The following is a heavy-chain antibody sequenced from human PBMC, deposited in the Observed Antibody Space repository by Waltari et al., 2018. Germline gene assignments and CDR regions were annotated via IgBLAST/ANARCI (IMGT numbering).Heavy chain of an antibody. CDR3: ARSLAGRWYLGFDC. CDR2: ISNDGSTT. D-gene: IGHD6-13*01. J-gene: IGHJ4*02. CDR1: GFPFANFG. Sequence: EEQLVVSGGGLLQPGGSLRLSCAASGFPFANFGMHWVRLFPGKGLVWLARISNDGSTTNYADFVNGRFTISRDDAKNMLYLQMNSLRAEDTAVYYCARSLAGRWYLGFDCWGQGVLVTVSS. V-gene: IGHV3-74*02.